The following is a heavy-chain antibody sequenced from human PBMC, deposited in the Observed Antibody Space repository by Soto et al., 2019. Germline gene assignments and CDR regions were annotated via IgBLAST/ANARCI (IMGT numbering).Heavy chain of an antibody. D-gene: IGHD3-9*01. V-gene: IGHV1-3*01. CDR3: AREKFDRAVFDI. CDR1: GYTFTSYA. J-gene: IGHJ3*02. CDR2: INAGNGNT. Sequence: ASVKVSCKASGYTFTSYAMHWVRQAPGQRLEWMGWINAGNGNTKYSQKFQGRVTITRDTSASTAYMELSSLRSEDTAVYYCAREKFDRAVFDIWGQGTMVTVSS.